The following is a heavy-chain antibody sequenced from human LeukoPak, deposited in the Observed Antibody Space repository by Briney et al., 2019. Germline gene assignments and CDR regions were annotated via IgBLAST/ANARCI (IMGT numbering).Heavy chain of an antibody. CDR1: GGTFSSYA. V-gene: IGHV1-69*13. D-gene: IGHD3-3*01. CDR3: ARMGHYDFWSGYWVLPDADY. Sequence: SVKVSCRASGGTFSSYAISWVRQAPGQGLEWMGGIIPIFGTANYAQKFQGRVTITADESTSTAYMELSSLRSEDTAVYYCARMGHYDFWSGYWVLPDADYWGQGTLVTVSS. J-gene: IGHJ4*02. CDR2: IIPIFGTA.